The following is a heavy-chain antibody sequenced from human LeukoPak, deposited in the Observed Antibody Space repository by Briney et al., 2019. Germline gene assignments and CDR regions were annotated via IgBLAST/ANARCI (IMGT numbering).Heavy chain of an antibody. CDR1: GFTFSSYS. CDR2: ISSSSSTI. D-gene: IGHD3-16*01. J-gene: IGHJ5*02. V-gene: IGHV3-48*01. CDR3: ARVGGENWFDP. Sequence: PGGSLRLSCAASGFTFSSYSMTWVRQAPGKGLEWVSYISSSSSTIYYADSVKGLFTISRDNAKNSLYLQMNRLRAEDTAVYYFARVGGENWFDPWGQGTLVTVSS.